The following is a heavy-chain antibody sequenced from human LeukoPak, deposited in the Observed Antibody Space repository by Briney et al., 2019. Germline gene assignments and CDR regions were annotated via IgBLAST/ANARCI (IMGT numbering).Heavy chain of an antibody. Sequence: LETLSLTCAVYGGSFSGYSWSWIRQPPGKGLEWIGEINHSGSTNYNPSLKSRVTISVDTSKNQFSLNLSSVTGGGPGVYFCWKRVGGKPFGYWGTGTLV. V-gene: IGHV4-34*01. D-gene: IGHD2-15*01. CDR3: WKRVGGKPFGY. CDR2: INHSGST. J-gene: IGHJ4*02. CDR1: GGSFSGYS.